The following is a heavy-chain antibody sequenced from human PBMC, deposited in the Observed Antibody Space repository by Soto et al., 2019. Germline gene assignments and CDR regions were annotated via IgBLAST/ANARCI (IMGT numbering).Heavy chain of an antibody. Sequence: EVQLVQSGAEVQKPGESLKISCKGSGYTFTKYWIGWVRQMPGKGLEWMGIIYPDDSDTRYSPSFRGQVTISVDKSINTVYLQWSTLKASGTAMCDCVRSPVADMATSQRFDYWGQGSLVTVSS. CDR3: VRSPVADMATSQRFDY. CDR2: IYPDDSDT. V-gene: IGHV5-51*01. CDR1: GYTFTKYW. J-gene: IGHJ4*02. D-gene: IGHD3-9*01.